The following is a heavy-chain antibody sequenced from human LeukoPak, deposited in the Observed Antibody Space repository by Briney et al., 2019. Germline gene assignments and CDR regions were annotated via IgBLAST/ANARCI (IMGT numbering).Heavy chain of an antibody. CDR2: ISGSGGST. V-gene: IGHV3-23*01. D-gene: IGHD4-17*01. CDR3: ANGDLGLVYYYGMDV. Sequence: GGSLRLSCAASGFTFSGYAMSWVRQAPGKGLEWVSAISGSGGSTYYADSVKGRFTISRDNSKNTLYLQMNSLRAEDTAVYYCANGDLGLVYYYGMDVWGQGTTVTVSS. J-gene: IGHJ6*02. CDR1: GFTFSGYA.